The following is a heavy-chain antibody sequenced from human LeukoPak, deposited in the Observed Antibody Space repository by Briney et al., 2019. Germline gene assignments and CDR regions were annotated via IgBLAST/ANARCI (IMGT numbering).Heavy chain of an antibody. D-gene: IGHD2-15*01. CDR3: ATLGYCSGGSCSQGDC. J-gene: IGHJ4*02. CDR2: INPSSGGT. CDR1: GYTFIDYY. Sequence: ASVKVSCKASGYTFIDYYIHWVRQAPGQGREWMGWINPSSGGTNYAQKFQGRVTMTRDTSISTAYMELSRLTSDDTAVYYCATLGYCSGGSCSQGDCWGQGTLVTVSS. V-gene: IGHV1-2*02.